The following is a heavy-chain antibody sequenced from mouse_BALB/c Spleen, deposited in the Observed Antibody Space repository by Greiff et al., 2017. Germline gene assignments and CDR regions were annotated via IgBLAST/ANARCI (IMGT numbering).Heavy chain of an antibody. V-gene: IGHV2-9*02. CDR1: GFSLTSYG. Sequence: VKVVGSGPGLVAPSQSVSITCTVSGFSLTSYGVHWVRQPPGKGLEWLGVIWAGGSTNYNSALMSRLSISKDNSKSQVFLKMNSLQTDDTAMYYCARGLTTVPYYFDYWGQGTTLTVSS. J-gene: IGHJ2*01. D-gene: IGHD1-1*01. CDR2: IWAGGST. CDR3: ARGLTTVPYYFDY.